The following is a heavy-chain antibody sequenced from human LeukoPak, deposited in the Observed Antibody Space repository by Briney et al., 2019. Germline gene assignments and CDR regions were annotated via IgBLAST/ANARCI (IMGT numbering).Heavy chain of an antibody. CDR1: GYTFTGYY. D-gene: IGHD2-2*02. CDR2: INPNSGGT. V-gene: IGHV1-2*06. J-gene: IGHJ6*02. CDR3: ARVLLYCSSTSCYTDYYGMDV. Sequence: ASVEVSCKASGYTFTGYYMHWVRQAPGQGLEWMGRINPNSGGTNYAQKFQGRVTMTRDTSISTAYMELSRLRSDDTAVYYCARVLLYCSSTSCYTDYYGMDVWGQVTTVTVSS.